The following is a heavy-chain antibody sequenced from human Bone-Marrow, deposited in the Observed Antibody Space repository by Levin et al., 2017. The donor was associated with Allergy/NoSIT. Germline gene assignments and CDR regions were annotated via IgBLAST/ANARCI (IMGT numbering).Heavy chain of an antibody. CDR1: GFTFDDYA. CDR3: AKDVLRLGDHTLLDY. D-gene: IGHD3-16*01. CDR2: ISWNSGSI. V-gene: IGHV3-9*01. J-gene: IGHJ4*02. Sequence: GGSLRLSCAASGFTFDDYAMHWVRQAPGKGLEWVSGISWNSGSIGYADSVKGRFTISRDNAKNSLYLQMNSLRAEDTALYYCAKDVLRLGDHTLLDYWGQGTLVTVSS.